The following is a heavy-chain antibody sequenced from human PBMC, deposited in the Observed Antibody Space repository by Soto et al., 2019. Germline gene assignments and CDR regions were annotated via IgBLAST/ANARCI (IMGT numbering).Heavy chain of an antibody. D-gene: IGHD3-3*01. CDR3: ARDLQFWSGYYRGGWFDP. J-gene: IGHJ5*02. Sequence: EVQLVESGGGLVQPGGSLRLSCAASGFTFSSYWMSWVRQAPGKGLEWVANIKQDGSEKYYVDSVKGRFTISRDNAKNSVYLQMNSLRAEETAVYYCARDLQFWSGYYRGGWFDPWGQGTLFTVSS. CDR2: IKQDGSEK. CDR1: GFTFSSYW. V-gene: IGHV3-7*01.